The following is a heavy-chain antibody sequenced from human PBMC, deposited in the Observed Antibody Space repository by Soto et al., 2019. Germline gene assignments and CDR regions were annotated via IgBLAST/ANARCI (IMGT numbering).Heavy chain of an antibody. V-gene: IGHV4-30-4*01. J-gene: IGHJ6*02. Sequence: PLETLSLTCTVSGGSSSSGDYYWSWIRQPPGKGLEWIGYIYYSGSTYYNPSLKSRVTISVDTSKNQFSLKLSSVTAADTAVYYCARDQWRTGPEGDYYYGMDVWGQGTTVTVSS. CDR2: IYYSGST. D-gene: IGHD6-19*01. CDR3: ARDQWRTGPEGDYYYGMDV. CDR1: GGSSSSGDYY.